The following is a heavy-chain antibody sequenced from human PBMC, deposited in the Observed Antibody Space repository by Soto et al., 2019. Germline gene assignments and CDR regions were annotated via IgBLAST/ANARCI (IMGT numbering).Heavy chain of an antibody. CDR3: VRDRSSSGWFGDF. Sequence: GGSLRLSCAVSAFSFTSDEMNWVRQAPGKGLEWVAYISTSGNTIYYADSVKGRFTISRDNAKNSLYLQMNSLRVEDTAVYYCVRDRSSSGWFGDFWGQGTPVTVSS. J-gene: IGHJ4*02. CDR1: AFSFTSDE. V-gene: IGHV3-48*03. D-gene: IGHD6-19*01. CDR2: ISTSGNTI.